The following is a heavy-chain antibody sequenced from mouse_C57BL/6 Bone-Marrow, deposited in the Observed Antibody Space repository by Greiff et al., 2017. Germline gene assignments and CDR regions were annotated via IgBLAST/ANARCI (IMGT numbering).Heavy chain of an antibody. D-gene: IGHD2-9*01. CDR1: GFTFSSYG. CDR2: ISSGGSYT. Sequence: EVQLVESGGDLVKPGGSLKLSCAASGFTFSSYGMSWVRQTPDKRLEWVATISSGGSYTYYPDSVKGRFTISRDNAKNTLYLQMSSLKSEDTAMYYCARRPTMVTTTFYYAMDYWGQGTSVTVSS. CDR3: ARRPTMVTTTFYYAMDY. J-gene: IGHJ4*01. V-gene: IGHV5-6*01.